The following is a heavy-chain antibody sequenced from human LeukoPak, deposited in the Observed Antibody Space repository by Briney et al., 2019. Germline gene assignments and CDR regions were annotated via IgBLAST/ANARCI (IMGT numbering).Heavy chain of an antibody. CDR2: IKSKTDGGTT. CDR1: GFTFSSYG. Sequence: KSGGSLRLSCAASGFTFSSYGMSWVRQAPGKGLEWVGRIKSKTDGGTTDYAAPVKGRFTISRDDSKNTLYLQMNSLKTEDTAVYYCTTDHYGSGSIENYWGQGTLVTVSS. D-gene: IGHD3-10*01. V-gene: IGHV3-15*01. J-gene: IGHJ4*02. CDR3: TTDHYGSGSIENY.